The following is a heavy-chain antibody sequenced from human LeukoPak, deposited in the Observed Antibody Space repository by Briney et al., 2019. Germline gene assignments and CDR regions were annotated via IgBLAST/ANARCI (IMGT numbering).Heavy chain of an antibody. D-gene: IGHD2-21*02. J-gene: IGHJ4*02. Sequence: GASVKVSCKASGYTFTSYDINWVRQATGQGLEWMGWMNPNSGNTGYAQKFQGRVTMTRNTSISTAYMELSSLRSEDTAVYYCARSYCGGDCWDPTGFDYWGQGTLVTVSS. CDR1: GYTFTSYD. CDR3: ARSYCGGDCWDPTGFDY. V-gene: IGHV1-8*02. CDR2: MNPNSGNT.